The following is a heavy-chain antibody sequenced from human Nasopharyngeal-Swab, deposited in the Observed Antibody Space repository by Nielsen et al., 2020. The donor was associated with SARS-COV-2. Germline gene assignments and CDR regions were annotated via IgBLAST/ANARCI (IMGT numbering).Heavy chain of an antibody. D-gene: IGHD3-10*01. CDR1: GYTFTSYD. Sequence: ASVKVSCKASGYTFTSYDINWVRQATGQGLEWMGWMNPNSGNTGYAQKFQGRVTMTRNTSISTAYMELSSLRSEDTAVYYCARDIPVGGVRGARRSPSTDYFDYWGQGTLVTVSS. CDR3: ARDIPVGGVRGARRSPSTDYFDY. V-gene: IGHV1-8*01. J-gene: IGHJ4*02. CDR2: MNPNSGNT.